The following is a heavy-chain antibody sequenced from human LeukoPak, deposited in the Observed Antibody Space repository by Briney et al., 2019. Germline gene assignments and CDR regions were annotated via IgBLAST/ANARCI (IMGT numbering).Heavy chain of an antibody. CDR3: ARDNGGLQDAFDI. D-gene: IGHD5-24*01. V-gene: IGHV3-23*01. Sequence: GGSLRLSCPASGFTFSSYAMSWVRQAPGKGLEWVSAISGSGGSTYYADSVKGRFTISRDNSKNTLYLQMGSLRAEDMAVYYCARDNGGLQDAFDIWGQGTMVTVSS. CDR1: GFTFSSYA. CDR2: ISGSGGST. J-gene: IGHJ3*02.